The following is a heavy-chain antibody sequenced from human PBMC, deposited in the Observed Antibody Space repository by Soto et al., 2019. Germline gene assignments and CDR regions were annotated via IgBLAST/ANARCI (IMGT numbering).Heavy chain of an antibody. D-gene: IGHD1-1*01. CDR2: ISYDGSNK. Sequence: PGGSLRLSCAASGFTFSSYAMHWVRQAPGKGLEWVAVISYDGSNKYYADSVKGRFTISRDNSKNTLYLQMNSLRAEDTAVYYCARDQEGRTGDLYGYYYYYGMDVWGQGTTVTVSS. CDR1: GFTFSSYA. J-gene: IGHJ6*02. CDR3: ARDQEGRTGDLYGYYYYYGMDV. V-gene: IGHV3-30-3*01.